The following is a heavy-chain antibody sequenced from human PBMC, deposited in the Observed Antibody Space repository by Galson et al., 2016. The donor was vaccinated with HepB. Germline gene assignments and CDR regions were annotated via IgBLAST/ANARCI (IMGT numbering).Heavy chain of an antibody. D-gene: IGHD1-7*01. J-gene: IGHJ4*02. CDR2: IGWDGNEK. CDR3: AKEEHNTGWTYGDF. CDR1: GFIFSDFG. Sequence: SLRLSCAASGFIFSDFGMHWVRQAPGKGLEWVAFIGWDGNEKHYGDSVRGRFTISRDNSKNPLSLEMNSLGAEDTALYYCAKEEHNTGWTYGDFWGQGTPVTVSS. V-gene: IGHV3-30*02.